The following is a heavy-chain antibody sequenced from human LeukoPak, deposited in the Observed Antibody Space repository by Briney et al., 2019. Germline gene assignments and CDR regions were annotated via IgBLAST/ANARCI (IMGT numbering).Heavy chain of an antibody. Sequence: ASVKVSCKASGYTFTSYAMNWVRQAPGQGLEWMGWINTNTGNPTYAQGFTGRFVFSLDTSVSTAYLQISSLKAEDTAVYYCARDWTYDFWPSYYYYGMDVWGQGTTVTVS. J-gene: IGHJ6*02. CDR3: ARDWTYDFWPSYYYYGMDV. CDR2: INTNTGNP. CDR1: GYTFTSYA. V-gene: IGHV7-4-1*02. D-gene: IGHD3-3*01.